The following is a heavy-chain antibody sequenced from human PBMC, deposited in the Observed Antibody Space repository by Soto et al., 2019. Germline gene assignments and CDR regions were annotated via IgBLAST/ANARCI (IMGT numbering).Heavy chain of an antibody. J-gene: IGHJ5*02. Sequence: GVSLGLSCAAPGFTLSSSSMTWVGHAPGKGLEWVSAISGSGGSTYYADSVKGRSTISRDNSKNTVYLQMNSLRAEDTAVYYCALDVEKECTHRDLFALWGQGTLDIVSS. CDR2: ISGSGGST. CDR3: ALDVEKECTHRDLFAL. CDR1: GFTLSSSS. D-gene: IGHD3-3*01. V-gene: IGHV3-23*01.